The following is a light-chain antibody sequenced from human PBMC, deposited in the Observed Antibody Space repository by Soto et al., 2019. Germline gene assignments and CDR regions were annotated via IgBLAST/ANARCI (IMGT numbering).Light chain of an antibody. CDR2: DVS. CDR1: SNDIGGYNY. J-gene: IGLJ1*01. CDR3: SSYTSSSALYV. Sequence: QSVLTQPASVSGSPGQSITISCTGTSNDIGGYNYVSWYQQHPGKSPKLMIYDVSNRPSGVSNRFSGSKSGNTASLTISGLQAEDEADYYCSSYTSSSALYVFGIGTKVTVL. V-gene: IGLV2-14*01.